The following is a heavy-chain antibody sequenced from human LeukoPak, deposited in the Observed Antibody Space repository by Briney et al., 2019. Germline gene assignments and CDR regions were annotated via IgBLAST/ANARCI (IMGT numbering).Heavy chain of an antibody. Sequence: QAGGSLRLSCAASGFTFSSYGMHWVRQAPGKGLHWVAFIRSDGSNKYYADSVKGRFTISRDNSKNTLYLQMNSLRAEDTAVYYCARDKSGAPGPFDYWGQGTLVTVSS. V-gene: IGHV3-30*02. CDR3: ARDKSGAPGPFDY. J-gene: IGHJ4*02. CDR1: GFTFSSYG. CDR2: IRSDGSNK. D-gene: IGHD3-3*01.